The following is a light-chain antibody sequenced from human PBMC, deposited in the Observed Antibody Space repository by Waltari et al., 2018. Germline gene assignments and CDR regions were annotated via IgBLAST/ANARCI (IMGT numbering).Light chain of an antibody. J-gene: IGLJ2*01. V-gene: IGLV6-57*02. Sequence: FMLTQPHSVSESPGKTVTISCTASSGRIATNYVHWYQQRPGSAPTTVIYDDRQRPPGVPDRFPGSIDDFSNSASLTISELQTEDEADYYCQSYYNRSLVFGGGTRLTVL. CDR3: QSYYNRSLV. CDR2: DDR. CDR1: SGRIATNY.